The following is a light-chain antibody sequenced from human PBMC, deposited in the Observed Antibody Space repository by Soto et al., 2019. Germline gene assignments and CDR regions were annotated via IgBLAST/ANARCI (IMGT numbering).Light chain of an antibody. Sequence: DIQMTQSPSSLTAILGDRVTITCRASENIVNFLNWYQQTPGRAPRPLIYGASSLQYGVPSRFSGRGSGTDFTLTIRDLQPEDFATYFYQQSYNPPHTLGQGTKLEVE. CDR3: QQSYNPPHT. CDR1: ENIVNF. CDR2: GAS. V-gene: IGKV1-39*01. J-gene: IGKJ2*01.